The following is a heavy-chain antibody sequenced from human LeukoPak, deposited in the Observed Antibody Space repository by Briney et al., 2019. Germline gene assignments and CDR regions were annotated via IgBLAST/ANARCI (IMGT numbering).Heavy chain of an antibody. CDR2: IYTSGTT. Sequence: SETLSLTCNVSGGSISRYYWSWIRQPAGKGLEWIGHIYTSGTTNTSPSLKSRVTMSVDTSKNQFSLKLSSVTAADTAVYYCAKDSSTWGNLAGHFDSWGQGTLVTVSS. V-gene: IGHV4-4*07. D-gene: IGHD6-13*01. CDR1: GGSISRYY. J-gene: IGHJ4*02. CDR3: AKDSSTWGNLAGHFDS.